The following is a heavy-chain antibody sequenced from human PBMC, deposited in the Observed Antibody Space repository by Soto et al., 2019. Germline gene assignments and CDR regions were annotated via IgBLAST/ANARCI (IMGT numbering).Heavy chain of an antibody. CDR1: GYTFTSYD. CDR2: MNPNSGNT. Sequence: QVQLVQSGAEVKKPGASVKVSCKAPGYTFTSYDINWVRQATGQGLEWLGWMNPNSGNTGYAQKLQGIVTMTRSTFISTAYIELSSLRSEDTAVYYCARARGSGYYYVGWFDPWGQGTLVTVSS. CDR3: ARARGSGYYYVGWFDP. V-gene: IGHV1-8*01. D-gene: IGHD3-22*01. J-gene: IGHJ5*02.